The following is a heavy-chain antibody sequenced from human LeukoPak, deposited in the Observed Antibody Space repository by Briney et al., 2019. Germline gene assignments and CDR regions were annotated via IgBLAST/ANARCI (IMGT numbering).Heavy chain of an antibody. CDR3: ARANSGSFSDY. V-gene: IGHV3-72*01. CDR2: TRNKANSHTT. Sequence: GGSLRLSCAASGFTFSSYAMSWVRQAPGKGLEWVGRTRNKANSHTTEYAASVKGRFTISRDDSKNSLYLQMNSLKTEDTAVYYCARANSGSFSDYWGQGTLVTVSA. J-gene: IGHJ4*02. D-gene: IGHD1-26*01. CDR1: GFTFSSYA.